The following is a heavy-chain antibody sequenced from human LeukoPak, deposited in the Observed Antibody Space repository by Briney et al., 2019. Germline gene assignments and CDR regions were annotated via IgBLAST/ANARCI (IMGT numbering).Heavy chain of an antibody. CDR3: ARGGRSGWYV. CDR1: GGSFSGYY. J-gene: IGHJ4*02. D-gene: IGHD6-19*01. V-gene: IGHV4-34*01. CDR2: INHSGST. Sequence: KPSETLSLTCAVYGGSFSGYYWSWIRQPPGKGLEWIGEINHSGSTNYNPSLKSRVTISVDTSKNQFSLKLSSVTAADTAVYYCARGGRSGWYVWGQGTLVTVSS.